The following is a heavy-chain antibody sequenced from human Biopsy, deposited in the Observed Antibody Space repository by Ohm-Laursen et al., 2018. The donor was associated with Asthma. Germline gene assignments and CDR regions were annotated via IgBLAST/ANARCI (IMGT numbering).Heavy chain of an antibody. CDR1: GGSITSSSYY. Sequence: SQTLSLTCTVSGGSITSSSYYWSWIRQPPGQRLEFIGYIYTSGSTNYNPSLKSRVTISADTSMNQFSLKLSSVTAADTAVYYCAREVVSSGFYFDSWGQGTLVTVSS. V-gene: IGHV4-61*01. D-gene: IGHD3-22*01. CDR3: AREVVSSGFYFDS. J-gene: IGHJ4*02. CDR2: IYTSGST.